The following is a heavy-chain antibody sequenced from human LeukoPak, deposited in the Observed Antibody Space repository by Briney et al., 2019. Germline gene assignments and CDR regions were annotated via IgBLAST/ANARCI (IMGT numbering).Heavy chain of an antibody. D-gene: IGHD4-17*01. J-gene: IGHJ4*02. CDR1: GGSISSYY. CDR3: ARVPPWGGDYGGVDY. Sequence: SETLSLTCTVSGGSISSYYWSWIRQPPGKGLEWIGYIYYSGSTNYNPSLRSRVTISVDTSKNQFSLKLSSVTAADTAVYYCARVPPWGGDYGGVDYWGQGTLVTVSS. V-gene: IGHV4-59*01. CDR2: IYYSGST.